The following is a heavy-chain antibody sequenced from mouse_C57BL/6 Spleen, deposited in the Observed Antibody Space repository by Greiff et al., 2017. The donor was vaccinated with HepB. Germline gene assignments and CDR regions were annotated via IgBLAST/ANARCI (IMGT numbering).Heavy chain of an antibody. J-gene: IGHJ2*01. V-gene: IGHV3-6*01. Sequence: DVKLVESGPGLVKPSQSLSLTCSVTGYSITSGYYWNWIRQFPGNKLEWMGYISYDGSNNYNPSLKNRISITRDTSKNQFFLKLNSVTTEDTATYYCAREGYGNHRDYYFDYWGQGTTLTVSS. D-gene: IGHD2-1*01. CDR3: AREGYGNHRDYYFDY. CDR2: ISYDGSN. CDR1: GYSITSGYY.